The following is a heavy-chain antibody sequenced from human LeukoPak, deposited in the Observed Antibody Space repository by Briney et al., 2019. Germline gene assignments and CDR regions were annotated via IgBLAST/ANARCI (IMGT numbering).Heavy chain of an antibody. CDR1: GFSFSKDW. V-gene: IGHV3-15*01. CDR2: IKSKADGGTT. Sequence: GGSLRLSCAASGFSFSKDWMSWVRQAPGKGLECVGRIKSKADGGTTDYAAPVNGRFTISRDDSKNMLYLQMNSLQNEDTAVYFCTNYNDKDAFASWGQVTMVTVSA. D-gene: IGHD1-14*01. CDR3: TNYNDKDAFAS. J-gene: IGHJ3*02.